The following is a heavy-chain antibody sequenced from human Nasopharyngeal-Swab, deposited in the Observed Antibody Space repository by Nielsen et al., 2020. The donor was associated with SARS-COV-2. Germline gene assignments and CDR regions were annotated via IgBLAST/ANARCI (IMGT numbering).Heavy chain of an antibody. Sequence: SETLSLTCIVSGGSISSGSHYWAWIRQPPHKGLEWIGTLYYSGSTYYSPSLKSRVTISVDTSKNQFSLKLSSVTAADTAVYYCARRVRPGSYWFDPWGQGTLVTVSS. CDR3: ARRVRPGSYWFDP. CDR1: GGSISSGSHY. J-gene: IGHJ5*02. V-gene: IGHV4-39*07. D-gene: IGHD3-10*01. CDR2: LYYSGST.